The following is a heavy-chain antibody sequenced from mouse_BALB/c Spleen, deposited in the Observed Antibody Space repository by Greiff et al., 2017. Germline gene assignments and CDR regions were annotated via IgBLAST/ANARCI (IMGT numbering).Heavy chain of an antibody. Sequence: EVQLVESGGGLVKLGGSLKLSCAASGFTFSSYYMSWVRQTPEKRLELVAAINSNGGSTYYPDTVKGRFTISRDNAKNTLYLQMSSLKSEDTALYYCARQGGNHGGYFDVWGAGTTVTVSS. CDR3: ARQGGNHGGYFDV. CDR1: GFTFSSYY. J-gene: IGHJ1*01. V-gene: IGHV5-6-2*01. CDR2: INSNGGST. D-gene: IGHD1-1*02.